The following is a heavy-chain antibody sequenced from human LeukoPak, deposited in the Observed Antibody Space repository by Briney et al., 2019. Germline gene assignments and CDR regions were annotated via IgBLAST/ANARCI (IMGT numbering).Heavy chain of an antibody. J-gene: IGHJ4*02. CDR3: ARYSASYPD. CDR1: GFTLTANY. D-gene: IGHD1-26*01. V-gene: IGHV3-66*01. Sequence: GGSLRLSWVASGFTLTANYISWVRQAPGKGLEWVSLIYSAGTTYYADSVKGRFTNSRDTSKNTLYLQMHSLKAEDTAFYYCARYSASYPDWGQGTLVTVSS. CDR2: IYSAGTT.